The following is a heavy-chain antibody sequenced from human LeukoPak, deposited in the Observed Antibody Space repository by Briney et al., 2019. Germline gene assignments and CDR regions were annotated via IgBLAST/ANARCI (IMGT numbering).Heavy chain of an antibody. V-gene: IGHV1-3*02. J-gene: IGHJ4*02. CDR1: GYTFANYA. D-gene: IGHD4-23*01. CDR2: TDGATGNT. CDR3: ARSPGGNARSWLDS. Sequence: ASVKVSCKASGYTFANYALHWVRQAPGQRLEWMGWTDGATGNTRFSQDLQGRLTITIDTSASTAYMELSSLRSEDTAVYYCARSPGGNARSWLDSWGQGTLVTVSS.